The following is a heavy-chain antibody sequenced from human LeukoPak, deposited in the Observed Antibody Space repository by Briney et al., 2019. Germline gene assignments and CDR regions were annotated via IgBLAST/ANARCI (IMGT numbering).Heavy chain of an antibody. CDR1: GFTFGSYG. J-gene: IGHJ4*02. Sequence: GGSLRLSCAASGFTFGSYGMHWVRQAPGKGLEWVAVISYDGSNKYYADSVKGRFTISRDNSKNTLYLQMNSLRAEDTAVYYCAKTGTAAAGGDYWGQGTLVTVSS. CDR3: AKTGTAAAGGDY. V-gene: IGHV3-30*18. CDR2: ISYDGSNK. D-gene: IGHD6-13*01.